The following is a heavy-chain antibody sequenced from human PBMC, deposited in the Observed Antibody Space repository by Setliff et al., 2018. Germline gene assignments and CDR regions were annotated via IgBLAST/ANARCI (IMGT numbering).Heavy chain of an antibody. Sequence: SETLSLTCTVSGGSISSGDHYWSWIRQHPGKGLEWIGYIYHSGNTYYNPSLQSRVTISVDPSKNQFSLKLSSVTAADTAVYYCAREVGYYDSSGYPDVWGKGTTVTVSS. CDR3: AREVGYYDSSGYPDV. J-gene: IGHJ6*04. CDR1: GGSISSGDHY. CDR2: IYHSGNT. V-gene: IGHV4-31*03. D-gene: IGHD3-22*01.